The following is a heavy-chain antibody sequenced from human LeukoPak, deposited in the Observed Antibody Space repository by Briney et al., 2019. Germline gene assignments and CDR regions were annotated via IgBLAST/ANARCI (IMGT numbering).Heavy chain of an antibody. CDR1: GYSISSGYY. V-gene: IGHV4-38-2*02. J-gene: IGHJ4*02. D-gene: IGHD3-22*01. CDR2: IYHSGST. CDR3: ARTPNYDPVDY. Sequence: SETLSLTCTVSGYSISSGYYWGWIRQPPGKGLEWIGSIYHSGSTYYNPSLKSRVTISVDTSKNQFSLKLSSVTAADTAVYYCARTPNYDPVDYWGQGTLVTVSS.